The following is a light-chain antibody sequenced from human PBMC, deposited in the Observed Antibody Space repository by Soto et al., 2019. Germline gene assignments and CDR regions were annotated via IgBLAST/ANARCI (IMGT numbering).Light chain of an antibody. CDR3: HQYGSTPFT. J-gene: IGKJ3*01. Sequence: EIVLTQSPGTLSLSPGDRATLSCRASQGVSANSLAWYQHKVGQAPRLLIYGAFSRATGIPDRFSGNGSETDFTLTISRLEPEDFAVYFCHQYGSTPFTFGPGTKVDNK. CDR2: GAF. V-gene: IGKV3-20*01. CDR1: QGVSANS.